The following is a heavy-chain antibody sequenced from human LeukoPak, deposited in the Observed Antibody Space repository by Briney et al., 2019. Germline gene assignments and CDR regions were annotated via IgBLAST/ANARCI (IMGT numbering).Heavy chain of an antibody. V-gene: IGHV4-4*07. CDR1: GGSISSYY. D-gene: IGHD3-22*01. CDR2: TYTSGST. Sequence: SETLSLTCTVSGGSISSYYWSWIRQPAGKGLEWIGRTYTSGSTNYNPSLKSRVTMSVDTSKNQFSLKLSSVTAADTAVYYCARVTGYMIEDYFDYWGQGTLVTVSS. CDR3: ARVTGYMIEDYFDY. J-gene: IGHJ4*02.